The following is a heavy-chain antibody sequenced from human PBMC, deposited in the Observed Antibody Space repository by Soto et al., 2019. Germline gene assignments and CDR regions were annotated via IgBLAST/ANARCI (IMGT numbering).Heavy chain of an antibody. V-gene: IGHV4-34*12. J-gene: IGHJ4*02. Sequence: PSETLSLTCAVYGGSFSGYYWSWIRQPPGKGLEWIGEIIHSGSTNYNPSLKSRVTISVDTSKNQFSLKLSSVTAADTAVYYCASHDSSGYYFGYWGQGTLVTVSS. CDR3: ASHDSSGYYFGY. CDR1: GGSFSGYY. D-gene: IGHD3-22*01. CDR2: IIHSGST.